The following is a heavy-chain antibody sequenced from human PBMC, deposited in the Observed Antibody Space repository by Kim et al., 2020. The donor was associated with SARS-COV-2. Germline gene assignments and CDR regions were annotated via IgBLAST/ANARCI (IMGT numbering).Heavy chain of an antibody. V-gene: IGHV3-49*03. D-gene: IGHD3-10*01. CDR2: IRSKAYGGTT. CDR1: GFTFGDYA. CDR3: TRDRKRPLLLWFGELSPVEDYYYYGIDV. Sequence: GGSLRLSCTASGFTFGDYAMSWFRQAPGKGLEWVGFIRSKAYGGTTEYAASVKGRFTISRDDSKSIAYLQMNSLKTEDTAVYYCTRDRKRPLLLWFGELSPVEDYYYYGIDVWGQGTTVTVSS. J-gene: IGHJ6*02.